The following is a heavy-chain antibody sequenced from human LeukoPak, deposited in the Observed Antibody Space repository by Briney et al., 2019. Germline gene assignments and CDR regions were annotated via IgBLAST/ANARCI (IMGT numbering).Heavy chain of an antibody. CDR2: INHSGST. D-gene: IGHD1-26*01. J-gene: IGHJ5*02. CDR3: ARGIGGGSYH. CDR1: GGSFSGYY. V-gene: IGHV4-34*01. Sequence: PSETLSLTCAVYGGSFSGYYWSWIRQPPGKGLEWIGEINHSGSTNYNPSLKSRVTISVDTSKNQFSLKLSSMTAADTAVYYCARGIGGGSYHWGQGTLVTVSS.